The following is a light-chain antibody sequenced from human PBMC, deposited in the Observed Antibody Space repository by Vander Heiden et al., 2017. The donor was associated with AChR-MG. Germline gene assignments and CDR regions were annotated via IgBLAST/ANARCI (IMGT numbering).Light chain of an antibody. V-gene: IGKV3-20*01. CDR3: QQDGSSRT. J-gene: IGKJ1*01. CDR1: QSVSSSY. Sequence: EIVLTQSPGTLSLSPGERATLSCRASQSVSSSYLAWYQQKPGQAPRLLISGASSRATGIPDRFSGSGSGTDFTLTISRLEPEDFAVYYWQQDGSSRTFGQGTKVEIK. CDR2: GAS.